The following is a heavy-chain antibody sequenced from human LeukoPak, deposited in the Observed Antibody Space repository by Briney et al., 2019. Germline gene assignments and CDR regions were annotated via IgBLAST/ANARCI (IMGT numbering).Heavy chain of an antibody. J-gene: IGHJ4*02. Sequence: SETLSLTCSVSGGSISSYYWSWIRQPPGKGLEWIGYIYYSGSTNYNPSLKSRVTISVDTSKNQFSLKLSSVTAADTAVYYCAGTNSGSYSWGQGTLVTVSS. V-gene: IGHV4-59*08. CDR1: GGSISSYY. CDR3: AGTNSGSYS. CDR2: IYYSGST. D-gene: IGHD1-26*01.